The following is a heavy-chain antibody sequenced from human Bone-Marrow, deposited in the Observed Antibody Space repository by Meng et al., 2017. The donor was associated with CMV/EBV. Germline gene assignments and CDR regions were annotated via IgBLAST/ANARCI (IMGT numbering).Heavy chain of an antibody. J-gene: IGHJ4*02. CDR3: ARPGYCSSTSCYLLDY. D-gene: IGHD2-2*01. V-gene: IGHV1-2*02. CDR2: INPNSGGT. CDR1: GYTFTGYY. Sequence: ASVKVSCKASGYTFTGYYMHWVRQAPGQGLEWMGWINPNSGGTNYAQKFQGRVTMTRDTSISTAYMELSRLRSDDTAVYYCARPGYCSSTSCYLLDYWGQGTRVTVSS.